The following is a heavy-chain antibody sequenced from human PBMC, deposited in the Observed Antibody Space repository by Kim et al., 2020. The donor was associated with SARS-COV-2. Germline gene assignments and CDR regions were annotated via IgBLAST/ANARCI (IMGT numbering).Heavy chain of an antibody. CDR3: ARVGYVNGMDV. V-gene: IGHV3-48*01. Sequence: YADTMTSRSPITRDNAKKQLYVEMNSLGAEDTAVYYCARVGYVNGMDVWGQGTTVTVSS. D-gene: IGHD3-16*01. J-gene: IGHJ6*02.